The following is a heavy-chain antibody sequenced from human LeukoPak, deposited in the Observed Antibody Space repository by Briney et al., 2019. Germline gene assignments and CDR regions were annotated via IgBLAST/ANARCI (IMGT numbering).Heavy chain of an antibody. CDR3: ARDGYSGYEDSG. Sequence: SETLSLTCTVSGGSISSGSYYWSWIRQPAGKGLEWIGRIYTSGSTNYNPSLKSRVTMSLDTSKNQFSLKLSSVTAADTAVYYCARDGYSGYEDSGWGQGTLVTVSS. CDR1: GGSISSGSYY. J-gene: IGHJ4*02. V-gene: IGHV4-61*02. D-gene: IGHD5-12*01. CDR2: IYTSGST.